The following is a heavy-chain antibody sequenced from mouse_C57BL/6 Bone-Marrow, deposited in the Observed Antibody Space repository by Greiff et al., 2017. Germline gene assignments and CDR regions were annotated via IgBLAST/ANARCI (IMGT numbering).Heavy chain of an antibody. J-gene: IGHJ3*01. CDR1: GYTFTSYG. V-gene: IGHV1-81*01. Sequence: VHLVESGAELARPGASVKLSCKASGYTFTSYGISWVKQRPGQGLEWIGEIYPRSGNTYYNEKFKGKATLTADKSSSTAYMELRSLTSEDSAVYFCARVPFYYYGSAWFAYWGQGTLVTVSA. D-gene: IGHD1-1*01. CDR2: IYPRSGNT. CDR3: ARVPFYYYGSAWFAY.